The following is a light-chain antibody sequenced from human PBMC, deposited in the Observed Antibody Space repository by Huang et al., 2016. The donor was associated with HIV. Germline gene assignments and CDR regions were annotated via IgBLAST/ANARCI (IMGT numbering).Light chain of an antibody. CDR3: QQYYSTPPIT. V-gene: IGKV1-NL1*01. CDR1: QGISNS. J-gene: IGKJ5*01. Sequence: DIQMTQSPSSLSASVGDRVTITCRASQGISNSLAWYQQKPGKAPKLLLYAASSLKTGVPSRFSGSGSGTDYTLTISSLQPEDFATYYCQQYYSTPPITFGRGTRLEIK. CDR2: AAS.